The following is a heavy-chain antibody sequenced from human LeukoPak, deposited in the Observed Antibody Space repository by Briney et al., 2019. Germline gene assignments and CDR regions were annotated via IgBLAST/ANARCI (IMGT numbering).Heavy chain of an antibody. CDR1: GGAFSNFA. J-gene: IGHJ4*02. CDR2: IIPILDIE. V-gene: IGHV1-69*04. CDR3: ARGTMAKEGGFFDY. D-gene: IGHD4/OR15-4a*01. Sequence: SVKVSCKTSGGAFSNFAVTWVRQAPGQGLEWMGRIIPILDIENYAQKFQGRVTITADKSTSTAYMELSSLRSEDTAVYYCARGTMAKEGGFFDYWGQGTLVTVSS.